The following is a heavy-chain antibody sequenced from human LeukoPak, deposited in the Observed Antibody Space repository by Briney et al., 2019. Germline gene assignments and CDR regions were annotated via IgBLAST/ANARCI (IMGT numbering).Heavy chain of an antibody. Sequence: PGGTLRLSCAASGFTFSSYGMSWVRQAPGKGLEWVSAISGSGGSTYYADSVKGRFTISRDNSKNTLYLQMNSLRAEDTAVYYCAKDLTPWELLQDYWGQGTLVTVSS. CDR3: AKDLTPWELLQDY. J-gene: IGHJ4*02. D-gene: IGHD1-26*01. CDR2: ISGSGGST. V-gene: IGHV3-23*01. CDR1: GFTFSSYG.